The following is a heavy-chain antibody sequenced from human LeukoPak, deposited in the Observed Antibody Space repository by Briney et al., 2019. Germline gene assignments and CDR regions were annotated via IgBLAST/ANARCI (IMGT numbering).Heavy chain of an antibody. J-gene: IGHJ4*02. CDR2: INHSGST. D-gene: IGHD6-6*01. Sequence: SETLSLTCAVYGGSFSGYYWSWIRQPPGKGLEWIGEINHSGSTNYNPSLKSRVTISVDTSKNQFSLKLSSVTAADTAVYYCARLYIAARKNFDYWGQGTLVTVSS. V-gene: IGHV4-34*01. CDR1: GGSFSGYY. CDR3: ARLYIAARKNFDY.